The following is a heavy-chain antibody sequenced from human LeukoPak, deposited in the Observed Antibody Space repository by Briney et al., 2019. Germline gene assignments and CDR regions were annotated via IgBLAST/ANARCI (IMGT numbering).Heavy chain of an antibody. CDR3: AGMVRGVNPYPHY. D-gene: IGHD3-10*01. CDR2: IYYSGST. J-gene: IGHJ4*02. CDR1: GGSISSGDYY. Sequence: SETLSLTCTVSGGSISSGDYYWSWIRQPPGKGLEWIGYIYYSGSTNYNPSLKSRVTISVDTSKNQFSLKLSSVTAADTAVYYCAGMVRGVNPYPHYWGQGTLVTVSS. V-gene: IGHV4-61*08.